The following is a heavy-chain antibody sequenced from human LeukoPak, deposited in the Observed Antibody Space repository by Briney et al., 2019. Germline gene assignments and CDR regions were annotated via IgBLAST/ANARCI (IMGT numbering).Heavy chain of an antibody. Sequence: GSLRLSCAASGFTVSSNYMSWVRQAPGKGLEWIGEISHNGNTNYSPSLKSRVTIPVDKSKNQFSLRLDSVTAADTAVYYCARDGYSAYDRDLDHWGQGALVTVSS. CDR2: ISHNGNT. CDR3: ARDGYSAYDRDLDH. J-gene: IGHJ4*02. CDR1: GFTVSSNY. D-gene: IGHD5-12*01. V-gene: IGHV4-4*02.